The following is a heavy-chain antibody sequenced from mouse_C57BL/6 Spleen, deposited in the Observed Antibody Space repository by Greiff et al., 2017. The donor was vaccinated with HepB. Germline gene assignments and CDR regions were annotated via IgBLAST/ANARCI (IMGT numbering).Heavy chain of an antibody. Sequence: QVQLKESGPGLVQPSQSLSITCTVSGFSLTSYGVHWVRQSPGKGLEWLGVIWSGGSTDYNAAFISRLSISKDNSKSQVFFKMNSLQADDTAIYYCASPYYYGSSAWFAYWGQGTLVTVSA. CDR1: GFSLTSYG. J-gene: IGHJ3*01. CDR3: ASPYYYGSSAWFAY. CDR2: IWSGGST. D-gene: IGHD1-1*01. V-gene: IGHV2-2*01.